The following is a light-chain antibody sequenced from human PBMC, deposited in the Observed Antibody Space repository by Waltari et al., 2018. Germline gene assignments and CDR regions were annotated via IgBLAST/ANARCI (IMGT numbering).Light chain of an antibody. CDR2: GAS. Sequence: EVVMTQSPATLSVSPGDTATLSCRASQSVSSNLAWYQQKPGQAPRLLIYGASTRATDIPARFSGSGSGTEFTLTISSLQSEDFAVYSCQQYNNWPSTFGQGTKVEIK. V-gene: IGKV3-15*01. CDR1: QSVSSN. CDR3: QQYNNWPST. J-gene: IGKJ1*01.